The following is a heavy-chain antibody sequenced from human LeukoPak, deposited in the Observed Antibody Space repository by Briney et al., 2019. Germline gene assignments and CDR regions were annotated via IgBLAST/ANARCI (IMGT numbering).Heavy chain of an antibody. CDR2: IIPILGIA. CDR1: GGTFSSYA. CDR3: ARARADYYGSGSYAIDY. V-gene: IGHV1-69*04. Sequence: ASVKVSCKASGGTFSSYAISWVRQAPGQGLEWMGRIIPILGIANYAQKFQGGVTITADKSTSTAYMELSSLRSEDTAVYYCARARADYYGSGSYAIDYWGQGTLVTVSS. D-gene: IGHD3-10*01. J-gene: IGHJ4*02.